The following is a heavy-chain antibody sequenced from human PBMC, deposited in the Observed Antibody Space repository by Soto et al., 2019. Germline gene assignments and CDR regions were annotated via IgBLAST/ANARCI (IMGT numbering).Heavy chain of an antibody. CDR2: IFYSGST. D-gene: IGHD5-18*01. CDR1: GGSIRSYY. Sequence: SETLSLTCTVSGGSIRSYYWTWIRQPPGKGLEWLGYIFYSGSTFYNPSLKSRVTISIHTSKSQFSLQLTSVTAADTAVYYCAIGAADTAMGDSWGLGTHVTV. V-gene: IGHV4-59*01. CDR3: AIGAADTAMGDS. J-gene: IGHJ4*02.